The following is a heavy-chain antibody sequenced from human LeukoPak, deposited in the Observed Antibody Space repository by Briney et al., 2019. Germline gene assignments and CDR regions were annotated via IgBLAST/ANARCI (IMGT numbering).Heavy chain of an antibody. Sequence: GGSLRLSCAASGFTFSNYAMTWVRQAPGKGLEWVSAITASGGSTYYADSVKGRFTIFGDNSKNTLYLQMNSLRAEDTAVYYCAGDSTNYYYFDYWGHGTLVTVSS. CDR3: AGDSTNYYYFDY. CDR2: ITASGGST. J-gene: IGHJ4*01. CDR1: GFTFSNYA. D-gene: IGHD2/OR15-2a*01. V-gene: IGHV3-23*01.